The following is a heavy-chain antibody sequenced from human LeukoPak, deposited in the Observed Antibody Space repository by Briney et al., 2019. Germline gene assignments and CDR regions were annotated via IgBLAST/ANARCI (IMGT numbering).Heavy chain of an antibody. D-gene: IGHD6-13*01. CDR2: VFDSGGT. Sequence: SETLSLTCAVYGGSFSGYYWSWIRQPPGKGLEWIGYVFDSGGTNYNPSLKSRVTISVDTSKKQFSLRLSSVTAADTAVYYCARGYSSSWNYFDYWGLGTLVTVSS. J-gene: IGHJ4*02. V-gene: IGHV4-59*01. CDR3: ARGYSSSWNYFDY. CDR1: GGSFSGYY.